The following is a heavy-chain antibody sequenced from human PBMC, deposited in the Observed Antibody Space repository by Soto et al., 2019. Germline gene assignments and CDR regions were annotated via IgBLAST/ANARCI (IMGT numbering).Heavy chain of an antibody. CDR1: CGSISSSSYY. J-gene: IGHJ6*02. CDR2: IYYSGST. D-gene: IGHD2-2*01. CDR3: ARNAPEGYCSNTTSYALEDGPYYYNGMDV. Sequence: EALSLTCSVVCGSISSSSYYLCGIRQPPGKGLEWIGIIYYSGSTYYNPSLKSRVTISVDTSKNKFSLKLSSVTAADTAVYYCARNAPEGYCSNTTSYALEDGPYYYNGMDVWGQGTPVTVSS. V-gene: IGHV4-39*01.